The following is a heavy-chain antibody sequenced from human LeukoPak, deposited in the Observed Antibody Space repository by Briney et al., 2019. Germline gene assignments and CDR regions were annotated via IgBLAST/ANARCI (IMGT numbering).Heavy chain of an antibody. CDR3: ARDIWPTYGMDV. D-gene: IGHD2-21*01. CDR2: IHYSGST. J-gene: IGHJ6*02. V-gene: IGHV4-59*01. Sequence: PSETLSLTCTVSGGSISSYYWSWIRQPPGKGLEWIGYIHYSGSTNYNPSLKSRVTISVDTSKNQFSLKLSSVTAADTAVYYCARDIWPTYGMDVWGQGTTATVSS. CDR1: GGSISSYY.